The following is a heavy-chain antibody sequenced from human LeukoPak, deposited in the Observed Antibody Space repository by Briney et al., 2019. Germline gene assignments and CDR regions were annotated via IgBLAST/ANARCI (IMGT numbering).Heavy chain of an antibody. V-gene: IGHV1-2*02. J-gene: IGHJ4*02. CDR2: MNPHTGGT. D-gene: IGHD2-15*01. CDR3: ARPYCSGGSCRDYFDY. CDR1: GYTVTGYY. Sequence: ASVKVSCKASGYTVTGYYMHWVRQAPGQGREGRGWMNPHTGGTNYAQKFQGRVTMTRDTSISTAYMELGGLTSDDTAVYYCARPYCSGGSCRDYFDYWGQGTLVTVSS.